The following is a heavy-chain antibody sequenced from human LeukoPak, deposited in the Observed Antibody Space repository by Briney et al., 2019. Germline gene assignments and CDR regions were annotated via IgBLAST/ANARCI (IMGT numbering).Heavy chain of an antibody. D-gene: IGHD5-12*01. CDR3: ARSPSGYDYRFDY. V-gene: IGHV3-7*04. Sequence: GGSLRLSCAASGFTFSSYWMNWVRQAPGKGLEWVANIKQDGSEKYYVDSVRGRFTISRDNAKNSLYLQMNSLRAEDTAVYYCARSPSGYDYRFDYWGQGTLVTISS. CDR1: GFTFSSYW. CDR2: IKQDGSEK. J-gene: IGHJ4*02.